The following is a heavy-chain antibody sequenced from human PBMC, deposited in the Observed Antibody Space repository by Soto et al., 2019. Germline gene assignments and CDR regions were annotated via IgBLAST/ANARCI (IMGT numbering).Heavy chain of an antibody. CDR1: GFTFSSYS. CDR3: SRDKFSLPAHNWFDH. Sequence: PGGSLRLSCAAPGFTFSSYSMNWVRQAPGKGLEWVSSISSSSSYIYYADSVKGRFTISRDNAKNSLYLQMNSLRAEDTAVYYCSRDKFSLPAHNWFDHWGQGTLVTVFS. J-gene: IGHJ5*02. CDR2: ISSSSSYI. V-gene: IGHV3-21*01. D-gene: IGHD3-3*01.